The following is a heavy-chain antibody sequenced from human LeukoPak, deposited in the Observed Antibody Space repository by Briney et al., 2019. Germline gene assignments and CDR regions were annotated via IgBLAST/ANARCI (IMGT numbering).Heavy chain of an antibody. CDR2: MNPNSGGT. CDR3: ARVIGAGSYASKY. CDR1: GYIFSDYY. Sequence: ASVKVPCKASGYIFSDYYIHWVRQAPGQGLEWMGWMNPNSGGTDYAQKFQGRVTVTRDTSIITAYMELSRLTSDDTAMYYCARVIGAGSYASKYWGQGTLVTVSS. V-gene: IGHV1-2*02. D-gene: IGHD1-26*01. J-gene: IGHJ4*02.